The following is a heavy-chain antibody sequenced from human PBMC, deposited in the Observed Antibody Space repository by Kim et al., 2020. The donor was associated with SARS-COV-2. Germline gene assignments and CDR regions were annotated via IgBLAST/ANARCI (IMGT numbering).Heavy chain of an antibody. CDR3: ARARSVWFGELFGY. V-gene: IGHV1-8*01. CDR1: GYTFTSYD. D-gene: IGHD3-10*01. J-gene: IGHJ4*02. CDR2: MNPNSGNT. Sequence: ASVKVSCKASGYTFTSYDINWVRQATGQGLEWMGWMNPNSGNTGYAQKFQGRVTMTRNTSISTAYMELSSLRSEDTAVYYCARARSVWFGELFGYWGQGTLVTVSS.